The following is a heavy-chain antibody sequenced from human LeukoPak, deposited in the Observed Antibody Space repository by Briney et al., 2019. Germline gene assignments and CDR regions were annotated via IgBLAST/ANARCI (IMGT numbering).Heavy chain of an antibody. V-gene: IGHV3-64*01. CDR3: ARDLTSGFSSDV. CDR2: ITGNGGAT. J-gene: IGHJ3*01. CDR1: GFTFSNYP. D-gene: IGHD3-22*01. Sequence: PGGSLRLSCAASGFTFSNYPMHWVRQAPGKGLEYVSSITGNGGATHYANSVKGRFTISRDNSKNTLYLQMGSLRAEDMALYYCARDLTSGFSSDVWGPGTMVTVSS.